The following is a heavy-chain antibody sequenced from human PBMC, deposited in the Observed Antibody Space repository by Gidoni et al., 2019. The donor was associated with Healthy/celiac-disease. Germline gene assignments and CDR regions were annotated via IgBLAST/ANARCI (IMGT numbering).Heavy chain of an antibody. CDR1: GFTFSSYW. CDR3: AREGGYCSGGSCWPPWFDP. V-gene: IGHV3-7*01. CDR2: IKQDGSEK. Sequence: EVQLVESGGGLVQPGGSLRLSCAASGFTFSSYWMSWVRQAPGKGLEWVANIKQDGSEKYYVDSVKGRFTISRDNAKNSLYLQMNSLRAEDTAVYYCAREGGYCSGGSCWPPWFDPWGQGTLVTVSS. D-gene: IGHD2-15*01. J-gene: IGHJ5*02.